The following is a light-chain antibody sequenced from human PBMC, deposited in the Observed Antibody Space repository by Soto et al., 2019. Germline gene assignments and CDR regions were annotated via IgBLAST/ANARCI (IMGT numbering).Light chain of an antibody. J-gene: IGKJ5*01. CDR2: EAS. V-gene: IGKV1-9*01. Sequence: IKWTQSPSLCSDLLGEGVPFTCRASHTIRTFLAWYQQKPGKAPKLLIYEASTLQSGVPSRFSGSGSGTEFTLTISGLLPEDFAAYHCQQLYTLPFTFGQGTRL. CDR3: QQLYTLPFT. CDR1: HTIRTF.